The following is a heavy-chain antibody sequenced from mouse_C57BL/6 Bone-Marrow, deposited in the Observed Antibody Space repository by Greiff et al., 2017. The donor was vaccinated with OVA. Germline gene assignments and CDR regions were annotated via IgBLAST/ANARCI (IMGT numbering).Heavy chain of an antibody. CDR1: GFSLTSYG. V-gene: IGHV2-2*01. J-gene: IGHJ3*01. Sequence: VQRVESGPGLVQPSQSLSITCTVSGFSLTSYGVHWVRQSTGKGLEWLVVIWSGGSTDYNAAFISRLSISKDNSKSQVFFKMNSLQADDTAIYYCARNLGVTTGFAYWGQGTLVTVSA. CDR2: IWSGGST. CDR3: ARNLGVTTGFAY. D-gene: IGHD2-2*01.